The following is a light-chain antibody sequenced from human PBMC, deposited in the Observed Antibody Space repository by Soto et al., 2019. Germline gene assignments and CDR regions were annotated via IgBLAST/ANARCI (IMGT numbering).Light chain of an antibody. V-gene: IGKV3-15*01. CDR1: QSVSSN. CDR2: GAS. J-gene: IGKJ1*01. CDR3: QQYNNWPRT. Sequence: EIGMTQSPATLSVSPGERATLSCRASQSVSSNLAWYQQKPGQAPRLLIYGASTRATGIPARFSGSGSGTEFTLTISSLQSEAFAVYYCQQYNNWPRTFGRGTKVEIK.